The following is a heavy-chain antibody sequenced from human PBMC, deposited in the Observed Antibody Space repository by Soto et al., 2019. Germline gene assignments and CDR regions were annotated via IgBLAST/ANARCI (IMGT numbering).Heavy chain of an antibody. CDR1: GFTFSDSA. D-gene: IGHD1-26*01. Sequence: GGSLRLSCAASGFTFSDSAMHWVRQASGKGLEWVGRIRSKANNYATVYAASVKGRFTISRDDSKNTAYLQMNSLKTEDTAVYFCARLWSEREPNFDHWGRGTLVPVSS. V-gene: IGHV3-73*01. CDR3: ARLWSEREPNFDH. J-gene: IGHJ4*02. CDR2: IRSKANNYAT.